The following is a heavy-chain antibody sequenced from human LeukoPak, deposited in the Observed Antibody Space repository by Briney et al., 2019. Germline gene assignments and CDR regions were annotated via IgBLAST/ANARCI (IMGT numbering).Heavy chain of an antibody. CDR2: ISGSGGST. D-gene: IGHD6-19*01. CDR3: AKDRARQWLVPLDY. Sequence: GGSLRLSCAASGFTFSSYGMSWVRQAPGKGLEWVSVISGSGGSTYYADSVKGRFTISRDNSKNTLYLQMNSLRAEDTAVYYCAKDRARQWLVPLDYWGQGTLVTVSS. CDR1: GFTFSSYG. V-gene: IGHV3-23*01. J-gene: IGHJ4*02.